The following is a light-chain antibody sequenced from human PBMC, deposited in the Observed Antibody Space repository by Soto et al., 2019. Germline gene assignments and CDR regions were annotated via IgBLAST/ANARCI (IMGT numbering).Light chain of an antibody. J-gene: IGLJ2*01. CDR1: SSDVGGYNY. Sequence: QSALTQPPSASGSPGQSVTISCTGTSSDVGGYNYVSWYQQHPGNAPKLMIYEISKRPSGVPDRFSGSKSGNTASLTASGLQAEDEADYYCSSYAGSNILSVVFGGGTKLTVL. CDR3: SSYAGSNILSVV. V-gene: IGLV2-8*01. CDR2: EIS.